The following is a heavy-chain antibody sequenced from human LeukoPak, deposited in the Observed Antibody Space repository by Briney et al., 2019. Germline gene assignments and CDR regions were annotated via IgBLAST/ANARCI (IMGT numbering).Heavy chain of an antibody. D-gene: IGHD3-22*01. CDR1: GGSISSYY. Sequence: PSETLSLTCTVSGGSISSYYWSWIRQPPGKGLEWIGYIYYSGSTNYNPSLKSRVTISVDTSKNQFSLKLSSVTAADTAVYHCARVRVYDSSGYYNYYYYMDVWGKGTTVTVSS. J-gene: IGHJ6*03. CDR2: IYYSGST. CDR3: ARVRVYDSSGYYNYYYYMDV. V-gene: IGHV4-59*01.